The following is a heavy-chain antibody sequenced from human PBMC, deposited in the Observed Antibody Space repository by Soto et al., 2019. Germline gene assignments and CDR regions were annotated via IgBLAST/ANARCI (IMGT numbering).Heavy chain of an antibody. CDR2: IKSKIDGETT. Sequence: EVQLVESGGGLVKPGGSLRLSCAASGFTFTNAWMNWVRQAPGKGLEWVGHIKSKIDGETTDYAATVKGRFTNSRDDSKTTLYLEMNSLKTEDTGIYYCLTASPVDYWGQGALVTVSS. V-gene: IGHV3-15*07. D-gene: IGHD7-27*01. CDR3: LTASPVDY. J-gene: IGHJ4*02. CDR1: GFTFTNAW.